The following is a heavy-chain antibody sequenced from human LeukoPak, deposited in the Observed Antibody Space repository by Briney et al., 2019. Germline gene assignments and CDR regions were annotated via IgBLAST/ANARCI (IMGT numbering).Heavy chain of an antibody. D-gene: IGHD4-11*01. CDR1: EFAFSTFW. CDR2: IDSGGCDT. Sequence: PGGSLRLSCAASEFAFSTFWMHWVRHAPGKGLVWVSRIDSGGCDTIYADSVKGRFTGSRDNAENTLYLQMNSLKTEDTAVYYCTTSIHTTFDAFDIWGQGTMVTVSS. CDR3: TTSIHTTFDAFDI. V-gene: IGHV3-74*01. J-gene: IGHJ3*02.